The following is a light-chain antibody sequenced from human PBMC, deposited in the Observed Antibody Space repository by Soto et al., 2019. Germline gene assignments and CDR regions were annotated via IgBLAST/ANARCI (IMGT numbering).Light chain of an antibody. CDR2: EVN. V-gene: IGLV2-8*01. CDR1: SSDVGGYNY. CDR3: TSYAGGDHV. J-gene: IGLJ1*01. Sequence: QSALTQPPSASGSPGQSVTISCTGTSSDVGGYNYVSWYQQHPGKVPKLRVYEVNKRPSGVPDRFSGSNSGNTASLTVSGLQAEDEADYYCTSYAGGDHVFGTGTKLPVL.